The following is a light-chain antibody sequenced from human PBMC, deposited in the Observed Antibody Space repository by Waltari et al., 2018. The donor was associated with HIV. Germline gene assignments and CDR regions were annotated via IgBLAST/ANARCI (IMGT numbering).Light chain of an antibody. V-gene: IGLV3-25*03. J-gene: IGLJ3*02. CDR3: QSTDFDGTWV. CDR2: KDI. CDR1: ALPKKY. Sequence: SYDLTQTPSLSVSPGQTARINCSRGALPKKYSSWYRQKAGQAPVLLRYKDIERPSGIPERISGSGSGTGITLTISGVQAEDEGDYFCQSTDFDGTWVFGGGTRLTVL.